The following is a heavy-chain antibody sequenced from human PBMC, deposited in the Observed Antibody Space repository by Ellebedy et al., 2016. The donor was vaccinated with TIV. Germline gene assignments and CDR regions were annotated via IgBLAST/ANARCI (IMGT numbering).Heavy chain of an antibody. D-gene: IGHD3-22*01. CDR1: GFTFRNFA. CDR2: ISSSGVSS. J-gene: IGHJ4*02. Sequence: GESLKISCAASGFTFRNFAMTWVRQAPGKGLEWVSSISSSGVSSDYADSVRGRVTISRDNSKSTLYLQMERLRADDSAEYYCAKLDSSGYYYGRLDYWGQGTLVTVSS. CDR3: AKLDSSGYYYGRLDY. V-gene: IGHV3-23*01.